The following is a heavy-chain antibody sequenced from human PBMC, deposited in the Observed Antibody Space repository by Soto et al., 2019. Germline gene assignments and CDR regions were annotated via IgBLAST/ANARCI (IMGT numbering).Heavy chain of an antibody. CDR2: INAGNGNT. Sequence: ASVKVSCKASGYTFTSYAMHWVRQAPGQRLEWMGWINAGNGNTKYSQKFQGRVTITRDTSASTAYMELSSLRSEDTAVYYRARGGSGWYYYYGMGVWGQGTTVTVSS. J-gene: IGHJ6*02. CDR3: ARGGSGWYYYYGMGV. V-gene: IGHV1-3*01. CDR1: GYTFTSYA. D-gene: IGHD6-19*01.